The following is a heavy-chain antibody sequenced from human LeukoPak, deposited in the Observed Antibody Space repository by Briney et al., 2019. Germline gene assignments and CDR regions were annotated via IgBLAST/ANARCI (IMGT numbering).Heavy chain of an antibody. Sequence: GGSLRLPCAASGFTFSSYSMNWVRQAPGKGLEWVSYISSSSSTIYYAESVKGRFTISRDNAKNSLYLQMNSLRAEDTAVYYCARNARYNWNDGAFDIWGQGTMVTVSS. V-gene: IGHV3-48*01. CDR2: ISSSSSTI. D-gene: IGHD1-1*01. CDR1: GFTFSSYS. J-gene: IGHJ3*02. CDR3: ARNARYNWNDGAFDI.